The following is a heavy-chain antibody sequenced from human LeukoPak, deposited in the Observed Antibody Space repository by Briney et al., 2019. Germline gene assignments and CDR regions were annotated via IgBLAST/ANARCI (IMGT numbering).Heavy chain of an antibody. CDR2: ISGDGGDT. J-gene: IGHJ6*02. CDR1: GFSFDDYA. CDR3: AKEFGYCSGSSCYRYYYYPMDV. V-gene: IGHV3-43*02. Sequence: GGSLRLSCAASGFSFDDYAMHWVRQPPGKGLEWVSVISGDGGDTDYVDSVKDRFTISRDNSKDSLYLQMNSLRTEDTALYYCAKEFGYCSGSSCYRYYYYPMDVWGQGTTVTVSS. D-gene: IGHD2-15*01.